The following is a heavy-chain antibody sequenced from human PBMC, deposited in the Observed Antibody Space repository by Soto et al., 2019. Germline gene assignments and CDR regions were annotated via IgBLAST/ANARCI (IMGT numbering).Heavy chain of an antibody. V-gene: IGHV3-23*01. CDR3: AKEQTTGAHYALDY. J-gene: IGHJ4*02. CDR1: GFIVSSYA. D-gene: IGHD2-8*02. CDR2: ITGSSDYT. Sequence: RALRLSGKASGFIVSSYAMNWVRQAPGKWLQWVSSITGSSDYTSYIASVKGRFTISRDNSKNTLYLQMNSLRAEDTAVYFCAKEQTTGAHYALDYWSQGTLVTVSS.